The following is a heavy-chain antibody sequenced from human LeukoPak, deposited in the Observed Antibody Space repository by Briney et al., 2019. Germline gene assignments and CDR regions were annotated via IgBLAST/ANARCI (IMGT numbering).Heavy chain of an antibody. J-gene: IGHJ4*02. CDR3: ARHGGAAAAIDY. Sequence: SETLSLTCTVSGGSVSSSSYYWGWIRQPPGKGLEWIGSIYYSGTTNYNPSVQSRITISEDTSKNQFSLNLSSVIAADTAVYYCARHGGAAAAIDYWGQGTLVTVSS. CDR1: GGSVSSSSYY. CDR2: IYYSGTT. V-gene: IGHV4-39*01. D-gene: IGHD6-13*01.